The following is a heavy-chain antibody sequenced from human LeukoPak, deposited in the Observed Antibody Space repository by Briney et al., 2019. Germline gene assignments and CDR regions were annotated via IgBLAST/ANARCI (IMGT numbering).Heavy chain of an antibody. CDR2: INPGGDNT. V-gene: IGHV1-46*01. Sequence: GASVKVSCKASGYTFTNYYIHWVRQPPGQGLEWMGLINPGGDNTDYAQNFQGRVTMTRDTSTSTVYMGLSSLRSEDTAVYYCARIRDGYNDAYDIWGQGTMVTVSS. D-gene: IGHD5-24*01. CDR1: GYTFTNYY. J-gene: IGHJ3*02. CDR3: ARIRDGYNDAYDI.